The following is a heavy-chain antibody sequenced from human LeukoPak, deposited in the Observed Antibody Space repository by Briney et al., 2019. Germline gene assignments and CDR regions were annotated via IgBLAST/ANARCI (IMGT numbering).Heavy chain of an antibody. J-gene: IGHJ4*02. V-gene: IGHV3-21*01. D-gene: IGHD6-13*01. CDR1: GFTFSSYS. CDR2: ISSSSSYI. CDR3: ARVWASGIAAAGFRVNDY. Sequence: PGGSLRLSCAASGFTFSSYSMNWVRQAPGKGLEWVSSISSSSSYIYYADSVKGRFTISRDNAKNSLYLQMNSLRAEDTAVYYCARVWASGIAAAGFRVNDYWGQGTLDTVSS.